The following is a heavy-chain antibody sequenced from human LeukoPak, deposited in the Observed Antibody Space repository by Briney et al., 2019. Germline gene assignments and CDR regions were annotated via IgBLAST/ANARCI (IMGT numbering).Heavy chain of an antibody. CDR3: AREHSGYFRKDFDY. V-gene: IGHV3-11*04. J-gene: IGHJ4*02. CDR1: GFTFSDYN. CDR2: ISARGSTI. D-gene: IGHD3-22*01. Sequence: GGSLRLSCVVSGFTFSDYNMNWIRQAPGKGLEWLSYISARGSTIYYADSVKGRFTISRDNAKNSLYLQMNGLRAEDTAVYYYAREHSGYFRKDFDYWGQGTLVTVSS.